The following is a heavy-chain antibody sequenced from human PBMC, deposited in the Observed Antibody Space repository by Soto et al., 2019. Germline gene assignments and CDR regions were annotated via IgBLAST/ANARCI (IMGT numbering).Heavy chain of an antibody. CDR1: GYTFTSYY. J-gene: IGHJ4*02. CDR3: ARVYCSGGGCYGIDY. CDR2: INPSGGST. D-gene: IGHD2-15*01. Sequence: QVQLVQSGAEVKKPGASVKVSCKASGYTFTSYYMHWVRQAPGQGLEWLGIINPSGGSTTYAQKFQGRVTMTRDTSTSTVYMELSSLRSEDTAVYCCARVYCSGGGCYGIDYWGQGTLVTVSS. V-gene: IGHV1-46*01.